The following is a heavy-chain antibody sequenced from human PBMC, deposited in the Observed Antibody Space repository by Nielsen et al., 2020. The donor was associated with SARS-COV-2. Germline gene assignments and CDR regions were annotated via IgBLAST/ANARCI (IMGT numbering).Heavy chain of an antibody. Sequence: GESLKISCAASGFTFDDYTMHWVRQAPGKGLEWVSLISWDGGSTYYADSVKGRFTISRDNSKNTLYLQMNSLRAEDTAVYYCAKDLYYYGSGSYPHFDYWGQGTLVTVSS. CDR3: AKDLYYYGSGSYPHFDY. CDR1: GFTFDDYT. CDR2: ISWDGGST. V-gene: IGHV3-43*01. J-gene: IGHJ4*02. D-gene: IGHD3-10*01.